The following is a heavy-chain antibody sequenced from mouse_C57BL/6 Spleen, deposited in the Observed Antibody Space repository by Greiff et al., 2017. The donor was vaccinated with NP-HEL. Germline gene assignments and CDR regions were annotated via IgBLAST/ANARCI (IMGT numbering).Heavy chain of an antibody. CDR3: ARYWIYYGYDEDYLDY. D-gene: IGHD2-2*01. Sequence: QVQLQQSGAELARPGASVKMSCKASGYTFTSYTMHWVKQRPGQGLEWIGYINPSSGYTKYNPKFQDKATLTADKSSSTAYMQLSSLTSEDSAVYYGARYWIYYGYDEDYLDYWGQGTTLTVSS. CDR1: GYTFTSYT. CDR2: INPSSGYT. V-gene: IGHV1-4*01. J-gene: IGHJ2*01.